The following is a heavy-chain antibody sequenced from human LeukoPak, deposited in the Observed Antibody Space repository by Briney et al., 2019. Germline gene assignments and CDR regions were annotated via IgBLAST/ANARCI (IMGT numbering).Heavy chain of an antibody. CDR1: GYTFTGNY. Sequence: GASVKVSCKTSGYTFTGNYMHWVRQAPGQGLEWMGWINPKSGDTKYAQKFQGRVTVTRDTSSSTSYLELSRLRSDDTAICYCARSQHNTFNPWGRGTLVTVSS. CDR3: ARSQHNTFNP. J-gene: IGHJ5*02. V-gene: IGHV1-2*02. CDR2: INPKSGDT. D-gene: IGHD1-1*01.